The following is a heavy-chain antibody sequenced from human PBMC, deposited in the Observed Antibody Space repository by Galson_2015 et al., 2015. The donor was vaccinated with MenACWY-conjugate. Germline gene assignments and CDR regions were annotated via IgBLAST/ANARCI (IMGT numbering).Heavy chain of an antibody. Sequence: SLRLSCAVSAVSEFTFSNYWMYWVRQVPGKGLVWLSRINGDGSVTNYADSVRGRFTISRDNAKNTLYLQMNSLRAEDTAIYYCARDRVYGSGSSDHWGQGTLVTVSS. CDR3: ARDRVYGSGSSDH. CDR2: INGDGSVT. CDR1: AVSEFTFSNYW. D-gene: IGHD3-10*01. V-gene: IGHV3-74*01. J-gene: IGHJ4*02.